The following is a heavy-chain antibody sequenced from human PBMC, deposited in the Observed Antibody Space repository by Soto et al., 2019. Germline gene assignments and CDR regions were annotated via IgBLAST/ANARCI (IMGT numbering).Heavy chain of an antibody. V-gene: IGHV3-21*01. CDR2: ISSSSGYI. CDR3: ARVRSYSYGQGYGMDV. CDR1: GFTFSTYS. Sequence: VGSLRLSCAASGFTFSTYSMNWVRQAPGKGLEWVSSISSSSGYIYYADSVKGRFTISRDDAKNSLSLQMNSLRAEDTAVYYCARVRSYSYGQGYGMDVWGQGTTVTVSS. J-gene: IGHJ6*02. D-gene: IGHD5-18*01.